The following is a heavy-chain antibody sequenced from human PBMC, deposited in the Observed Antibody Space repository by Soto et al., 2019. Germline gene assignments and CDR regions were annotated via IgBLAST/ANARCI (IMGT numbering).Heavy chain of an antibody. Sequence: PSETLSLTCTVSGGSISSSSYYWGWIRQPPGKGLEWIGSIYYSGSTYYNPSLKSRVTISVDTSKNQFSLKLSSVTAADTAVYYCAIGYCSSTSCYGYFDYWGQGTLVTVSS. D-gene: IGHD2-2*01. CDR2: IYYSGST. J-gene: IGHJ4*02. CDR1: GGSISSSSYY. V-gene: IGHV4-39*01. CDR3: AIGYCSSTSCYGYFDY.